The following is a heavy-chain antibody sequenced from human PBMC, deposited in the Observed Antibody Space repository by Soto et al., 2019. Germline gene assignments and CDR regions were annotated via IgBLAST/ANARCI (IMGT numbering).Heavy chain of an antibody. J-gene: IGHJ4*02. CDR3: ARGSVDTVDSSGFYDY. V-gene: IGHV4-34*01. D-gene: IGHD3-22*01. Sequence: FSLTCGLYGGSFSAYYWSWIRQPPGKGLEWIGEINHSGGTSYNPSLKSRVTISVDTSKSQFSLKLTSVTAADRAVYYCARGSVDTVDSSGFYDYWGQGSPVIVSS. CDR1: GGSFSAYY. CDR2: INHSGGT.